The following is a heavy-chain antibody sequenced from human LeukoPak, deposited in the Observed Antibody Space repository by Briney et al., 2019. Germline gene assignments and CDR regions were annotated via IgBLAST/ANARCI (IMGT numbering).Heavy chain of an antibody. CDR2: MNPNSGNT. Sequence: ASVKVSCTASGYTFTGYYMHWVRQATGQGLEWMGWMNPNSGNTGYAQKLQGRVTMTTDTSTSTAYIELRSLRSDDTAVYYCARDLEPVLLWFGEFDPWGQGTLVTVSS. J-gene: IGHJ5*02. CDR3: ARDLEPVLLWFGEFDP. CDR1: GYTFTGYY. D-gene: IGHD3-10*01. V-gene: IGHV1-8*02.